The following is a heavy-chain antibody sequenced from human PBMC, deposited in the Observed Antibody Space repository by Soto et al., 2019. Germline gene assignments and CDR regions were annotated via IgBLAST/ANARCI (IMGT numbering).Heavy chain of an antibody. Sequence: ASVKVSCKASGYTFTSYGISWVRQAPGQGLEWMGWISAYNGNTNYAQKLQGRVTMTTDTSTSTAYMELRSLRSDDTAVYYCARDRFRFGESHSYYSGMDVWGQGTKVTVSS. CDR3: ARDRFRFGESHSYYSGMDV. CDR2: ISAYNGNT. D-gene: IGHD3-10*01. J-gene: IGHJ6*02. V-gene: IGHV1-18*04. CDR1: GYTFTSYG.